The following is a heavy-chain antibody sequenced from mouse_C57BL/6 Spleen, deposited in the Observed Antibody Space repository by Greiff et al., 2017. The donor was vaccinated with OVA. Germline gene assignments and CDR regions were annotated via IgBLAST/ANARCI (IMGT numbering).Heavy chain of an antibody. CDR3: ARTRNYYGSSSWFAY. CDR2: ISYDGSN. Sequence: EVKLLESGPGLVKPSQSLSLTCSVTGYSITSGYYWNWIRQFPGNKLEWMGYISYDGSNNYNPSLKNRISITRDTSKNQFFLKLNSVTTEDTATYYCARTRNYYGSSSWFAYWGQGTLVTVSA. CDR1: GYSITSGYY. D-gene: IGHD1-1*01. J-gene: IGHJ3*01. V-gene: IGHV3-6*01.